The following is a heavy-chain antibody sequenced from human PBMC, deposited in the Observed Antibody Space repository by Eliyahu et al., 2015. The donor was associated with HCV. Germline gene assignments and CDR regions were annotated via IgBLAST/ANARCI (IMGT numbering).Heavy chain of an antibody. V-gene: IGHV3-33*01. J-gene: IGHJ5*02. D-gene: IGHD6-13*01. CDR3: ARGGRRIAAAANWFDP. Sequence: GWVAVIWYDGSNKYYADSVKGRFTISRDNSKNTLYLQMNSLRAEDTAVYYCARGGRRIAAAANWFDPWGQGTLVTVSS. CDR2: IWYDGSNK.